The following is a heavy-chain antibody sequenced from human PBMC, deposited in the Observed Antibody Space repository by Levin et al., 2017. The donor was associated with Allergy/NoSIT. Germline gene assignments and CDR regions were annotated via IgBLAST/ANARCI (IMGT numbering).Heavy chain of an antibody. CDR2: IYYSGST. Sequence: SETLSLTCTVSGGSISSSSYYWGWIRQPPGKGLEWIGSIYYSGSTYYNPSLKSRVTISVDTSKNQFSLKLSSVTAADTAVYYCARDSLDSSGYPYYFDYWGQGTLVTVSS. J-gene: IGHJ4*02. CDR1: GGSISSSSYY. V-gene: IGHV4-39*07. D-gene: IGHD3-22*01. CDR3: ARDSLDSSGYPYYFDY.